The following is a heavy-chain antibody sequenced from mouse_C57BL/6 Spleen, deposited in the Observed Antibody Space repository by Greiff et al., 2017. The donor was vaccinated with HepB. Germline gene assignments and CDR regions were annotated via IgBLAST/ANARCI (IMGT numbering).Heavy chain of an antibody. CDR2: INPNNGGT. D-gene: IGHD1-1*01. Sequence: EVQLQQSGPELVKPGASVKIPRKASGYTFTDYNMDWVKQSHGKSLEWIGDINPNNGGTIYNQKFKGKATLTVDKSSSTAYMELRSLTSEDTAVYYCARDYYGSSYAWFAYWGQGTLVTVSA. CDR1: GYTFTDYN. CDR3: ARDYYGSSYAWFAY. V-gene: IGHV1-18*01. J-gene: IGHJ3*01.